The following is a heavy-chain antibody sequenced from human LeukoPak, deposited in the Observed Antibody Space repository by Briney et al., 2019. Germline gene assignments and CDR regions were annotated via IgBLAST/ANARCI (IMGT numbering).Heavy chain of an antibody. J-gene: IGHJ4*02. V-gene: IGHV3-23*01. CDR3: AKDHRLYYDGSGYYGCFDY. CDR1: GFTFSSYA. D-gene: IGHD3-22*01. Sequence: GGSLRVYCVASGFTFSSYAMSWVRQAPGKGLEWVSTISGSGGSIDYADSVKGRFTISRDNSKNTLYLQMNSLRAEDTAVYYCAKDHRLYYDGSGYYGCFDYWGQGTLVTVSS. CDR2: ISGSGGSI.